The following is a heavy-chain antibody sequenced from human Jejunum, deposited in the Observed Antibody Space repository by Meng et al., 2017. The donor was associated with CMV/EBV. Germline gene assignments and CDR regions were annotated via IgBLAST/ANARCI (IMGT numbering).Heavy chain of an antibody. CDR3: ARGDHCGTTACYPHWFDP. Sequence: IRDYYWSWIRQPPGKGLEWIGYILSSGTTDYNPSLKSRVTMSVDMSKNQFSLTLTSVTAADTAVYYCARGDHCGTTACYPHWFDPWGQGTLVTVSS. D-gene: IGHD2-2*01. CDR2: ILSSGTT. J-gene: IGHJ5*02. V-gene: IGHV4-59*12. CDR1: IRDYY.